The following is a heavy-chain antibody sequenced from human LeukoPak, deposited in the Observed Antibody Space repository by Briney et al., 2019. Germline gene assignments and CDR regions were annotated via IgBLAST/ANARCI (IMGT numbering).Heavy chain of an antibody. CDR3: AKGLGFGGRLYYFDY. CDR1: GFTFSSYA. V-gene: IGHV3-23*01. CDR2: ISGSGGST. Sequence: GGSLRLSCAASGFTFSSYAMSWVRQAPGKGLEWVSAISGSGGSTYYADSVKGRFTISRDNSKNTLYLQMNSLRAEDTAVYYCAKGLGFGGRLYYFDYWGQGTLVTVSS. D-gene: IGHD3-10*01. J-gene: IGHJ4*02.